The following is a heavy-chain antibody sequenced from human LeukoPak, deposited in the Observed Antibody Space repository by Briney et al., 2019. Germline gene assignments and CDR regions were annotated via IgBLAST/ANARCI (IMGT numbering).Heavy chain of an antibody. CDR1: GYTFTIYV. CDR3: ARARTTVTTH. CDR2: ISAYNGNT. D-gene: IGHD4-17*01. J-gene: IGHJ4*02. V-gene: IGHV1-18*01. Sequence: ASVKVSCKASGYTFTIYVISWVRQAPGQGLEWMGWISAYNGNTNYAQKLQGRVTMTTDTPTSTAYMELRSLRSDDTAVYYCARARTTVTTHWGQGTLVTVSS.